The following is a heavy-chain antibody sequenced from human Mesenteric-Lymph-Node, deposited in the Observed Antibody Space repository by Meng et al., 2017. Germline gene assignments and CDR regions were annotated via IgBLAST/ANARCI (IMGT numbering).Heavy chain of an antibody. Sequence: GESLKISCAASGFTFSNAWMSWVRQAPGKGLEWVSAISGSGGSTYYADSVKGRFTISRDNSKNTLYLQMNSLRAEDTAVYYCAKGHPKLRFLEWLLVYWGQGTLVTVSS. CDR2: ISGSGGST. D-gene: IGHD3-3*01. CDR1: GFTFSNAW. V-gene: IGHV3-23*01. CDR3: AKGHPKLRFLEWLLVY. J-gene: IGHJ4*02.